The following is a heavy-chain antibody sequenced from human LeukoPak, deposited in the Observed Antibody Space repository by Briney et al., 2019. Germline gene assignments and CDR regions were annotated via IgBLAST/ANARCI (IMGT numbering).Heavy chain of an antibody. D-gene: IGHD3-22*01. CDR1: GGSFSGYY. J-gene: IGHJ4*02. CDR2: INHSGST. Sequence: SETLSLTCAVYGGSFSGYYWSWIRQPPGKGLEWIGEINHSGSTNYNPSLKSRVTISVDTSKNQFSLKLSSVTAADTAVYYCASRVAYDSSGYDNYYFDYWGQGTLVTVSS. CDR3: ASRVAYDSSGYDNYYFDY. V-gene: IGHV4-34*01.